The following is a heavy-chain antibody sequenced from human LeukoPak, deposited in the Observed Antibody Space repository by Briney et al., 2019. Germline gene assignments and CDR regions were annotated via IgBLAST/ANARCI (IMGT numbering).Heavy chain of an antibody. D-gene: IGHD6-19*01. CDR3: TKLLAVTNSYYFNY. Sequence: GGSLRLSCAVSGFTFSSYAMSWVRQDPGNGMGWVSTISGSGSGGSTYYADSVKGRFTISRDNSKDSLYLQMNSLRAEDTAVYYCTKLLAVTNSYYFNYWGEGTLVTVSS. J-gene: IGHJ4*02. CDR1: GFTFSSYA. V-gene: IGHV3-23*01. CDR2: ISGSGSGGST.